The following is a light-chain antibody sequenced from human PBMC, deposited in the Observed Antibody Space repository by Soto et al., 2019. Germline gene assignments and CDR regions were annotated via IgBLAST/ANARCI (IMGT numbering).Light chain of an antibody. CDR2: DAS. CDR1: TGDVGTYNF. J-gene: IGLJ3*02. V-gene: IGLV2-11*01. Sequence: QSVLTKPRSVSGSPGQSVTISCTGTTGDVGTYNFASWYQHHPGKAPKLMIYDASKRPSGVPDRFSASKSGNTASLTISGLQAEDEADYYCCSYAGSFTWVFGRGTKVTVL. CDR3: CSYAGSFTWV.